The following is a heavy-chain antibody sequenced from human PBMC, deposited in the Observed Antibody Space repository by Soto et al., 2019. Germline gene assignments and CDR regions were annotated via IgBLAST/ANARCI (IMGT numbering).Heavy chain of an antibody. CDR1: GFTFSSYW. Sequence: GGSLRLSCAASGFTFSSYWMHWVRQAPGKGLVWVSRINSDGSSTSYADYVKGRFTISRDNAKNTLYLQMNSLRAVDTVVYYCSAVVVGSTRNTLASWGQGTLVTVSS. J-gene: IGHJ5*02. CDR2: INSDGSST. V-gene: IGHV3-74*01. D-gene: IGHD2-15*01. CDR3: SAVVVGSTRNTLAS.